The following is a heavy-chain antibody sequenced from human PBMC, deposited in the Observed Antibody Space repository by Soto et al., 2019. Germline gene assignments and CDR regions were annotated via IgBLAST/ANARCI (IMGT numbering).Heavy chain of an antibody. J-gene: IGHJ4*02. V-gene: IGHV3-43*01. CDR3: AKDGRITGTTYYFDY. D-gene: IGHD1-20*01. Sequence: GGSLRLSCAASGFTFDDYTMHWVRQAPGKGLEWVSLISWDGGSTYYADSVKGRFTISRDNSKNTLYLQMNSLRAEDTAVYYCAKDGRITGTTYYFDYWGQGTLVTVSS. CDR2: ISWDGGST. CDR1: GFTFDDYT.